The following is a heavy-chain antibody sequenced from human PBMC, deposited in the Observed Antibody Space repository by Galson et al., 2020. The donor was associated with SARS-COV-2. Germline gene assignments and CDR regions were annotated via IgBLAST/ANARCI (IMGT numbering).Heavy chain of an antibody. V-gene: IGHV5-51*01. D-gene: IGHD3-10*01. CDR3: ATGEGDGGEPYYFDY. J-gene: IGHJ4*02. Sequence: KIGESLKISCTASGYSFTSYWIGWVRQTPGKGLEWMGIIYPGASDTRYRPSSQGKVTISTDKSISTTYLHGSSLKASDTAMYYCATGEGDGGEPYYFDYWGQGTLVTVSS. CDR1: GYSFTSYW. CDR2: IYPGASDT.